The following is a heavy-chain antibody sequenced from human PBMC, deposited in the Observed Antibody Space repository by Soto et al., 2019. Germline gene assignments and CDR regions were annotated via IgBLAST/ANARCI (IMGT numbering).Heavy chain of an antibody. CDR2: INHSGST. CDR1: GGSFSGYY. CDR3: ARGGSSSWYNWFDP. J-gene: IGHJ5*02. D-gene: IGHD6-13*01. V-gene: IGHV4-34*01. Sequence: SDTLSLTCAVYGGSFSGYYWSWIRQPPGKGLEWIGEINHSGSTNYNPSLKSRVTISVDTSKNQFSLKLSSVTAADTAVYYCARGGSSSWYNWFDPWGQGTLVTVSS.